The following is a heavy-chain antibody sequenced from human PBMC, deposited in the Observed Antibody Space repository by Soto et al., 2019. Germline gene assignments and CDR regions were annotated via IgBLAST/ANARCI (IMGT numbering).Heavy chain of an antibody. J-gene: IGHJ6*02. CDR2: IVVGSGNT. CDR3: AAAGWNYYYYGMDV. CDR1: GFTFTSSA. V-gene: IGHV1-58*01. D-gene: IGHD2-15*01. Sequence: SVKVSCKASGFTFTSSAVHWVRQARGQRLEWIGWIVVGSGNTNYAQKFQERVTITRDMSTSTAYMELSSLRSEDTAVYYCAAAGWNYYYYGMDVWGQGTTVTVSS.